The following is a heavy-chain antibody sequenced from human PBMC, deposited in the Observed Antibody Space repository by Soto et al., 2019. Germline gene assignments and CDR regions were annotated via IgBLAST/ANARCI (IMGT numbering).Heavy chain of an antibody. Sequence: LRLSCVASGFTFSDYYMSWIRQAPGKGLEWVSYISSSSSYTNYADSVKGRFTISRDNAKNSLYLQMNSLRAEDTAVYYCARDQHRYSGYDYVDYWGQGTLVTVSS. CDR1: GFTFSDYY. V-gene: IGHV3-11*05. D-gene: IGHD5-12*01. CDR3: ARDQHRYSGYDYVDY. J-gene: IGHJ4*02. CDR2: ISSSSSYT.